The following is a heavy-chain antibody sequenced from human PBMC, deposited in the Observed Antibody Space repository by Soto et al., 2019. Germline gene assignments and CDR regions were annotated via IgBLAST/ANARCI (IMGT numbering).Heavy chain of an antibody. Sequence: GGSLRLSCAGSAFTFDRYAMSWVRQTPGKGLEWVSTISDGGGITYYADSVKGRFTISRDNSKNTLYLQMNSLRVEDTAIYYCAKGGGTTFIRAYFDSWGQGTLVTVSS. V-gene: IGHV3-23*01. CDR2: ISDGGGIT. D-gene: IGHD1-1*01. J-gene: IGHJ4*02. CDR3: AKGGGTTFIRAYFDS. CDR1: AFTFDRYA.